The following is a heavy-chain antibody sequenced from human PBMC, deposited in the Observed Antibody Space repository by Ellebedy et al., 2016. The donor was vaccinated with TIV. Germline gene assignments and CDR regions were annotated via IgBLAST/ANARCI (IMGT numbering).Heavy chain of an antibody. V-gene: IGHV4-34*01. CDR3: ARDLQWELDY. J-gene: IGHJ4*02. CDR1: GGSFSGYY. Sequence: MPSETLSLTCTVYGGSFSGYYWSWIRQPPGKGLEWIGEINHSGSTNYNPSLQSRVTISVDTSKNQFSLKLSSVTAADTAVYYCARDLQWELDYWGQGTLVTVSS. CDR2: INHSGST. D-gene: IGHD1-26*01.